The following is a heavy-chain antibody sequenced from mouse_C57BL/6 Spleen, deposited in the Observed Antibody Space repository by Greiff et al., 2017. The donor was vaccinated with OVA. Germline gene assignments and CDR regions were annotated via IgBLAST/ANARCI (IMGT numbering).Heavy chain of an antibody. CDR1: GYTFTSYW. J-gene: IGHJ4*01. V-gene: IGHV1-53*01. D-gene: IGHD1-1*01. Sequence: VQLQQPGTELVKPGASVKLSCKASGYTFTSYWMHWVKQRPGQGLEWIGNINPSNGGTNYNEKFKSKATLTVDKSSSTAYMQLSSLTSEDSAVYYCARWRGYYYGSSYVDAMDYWGQGTSVTVSS. CDR2: INPSNGGT. CDR3: ARWRGYYYGSSYVDAMDY.